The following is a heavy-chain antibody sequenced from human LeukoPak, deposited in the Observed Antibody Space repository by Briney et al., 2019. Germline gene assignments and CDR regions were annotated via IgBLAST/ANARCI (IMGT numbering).Heavy chain of an antibody. Sequence: GRSLRLSCAASAFTFSNYGMHWVRQAPGKGLEWVAVISYDGSDKYYADSVKGRFTISRDNSKNTVYLQMNSLRAGDTAVYYCAKDISGGDCPDYWGQGTPVTVSS. CDR2: ISYDGSDK. V-gene: IGHV3-30*18. CDR3: AKDISGGDCPDY. CDR1: AFTFSNYG. J-gene: IGHJ4*02. D-gene: IGHD2-21*02.